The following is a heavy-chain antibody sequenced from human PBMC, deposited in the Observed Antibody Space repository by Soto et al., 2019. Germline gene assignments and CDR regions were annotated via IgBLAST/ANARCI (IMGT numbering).Heavy chain of an antibody. CDR2: IGGSSGST. CDR3: ARDLAGDYGALDT. Sequence: GGSLRLSCAASGFTFRSYAMSWVRQAPGKGLEWVSAIGGSSGSTDYADSVKGRFTISRDNSKNTLFLQMNSLRAEDTAVYYCARDLAGDYGALDTWGQGTMVTVSS. CDR1: GFTFRSYA. J-gene: IGHJ3*02. V-gene: IGHV3-23*01. D-gene: IGHD3-10*01.